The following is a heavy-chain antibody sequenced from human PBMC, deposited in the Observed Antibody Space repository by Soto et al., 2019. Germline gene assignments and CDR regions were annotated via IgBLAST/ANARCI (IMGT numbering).Heavy chain of an antibody. CDR3: ARDYRGVAGSRHYYGMDV. CDR2: ISYDGSNK. CDR1: GFTFSSYA. Sequence: QVQLVESGGGVVQPGRSLRLSCAASGFTFSSYAMHWVRQAPGKGLEWVAVISYDGSNKYYADSVKGRFTISRDNSKNTLYLQMNSLRAEDTVVYYCARDYRGVAGSRHYYGMDVWGQGTTVTVSS. J-gene: IGHJ6*02. V-gene: IGHV3-30-3*01. D-gene: IGHD6-19*01.